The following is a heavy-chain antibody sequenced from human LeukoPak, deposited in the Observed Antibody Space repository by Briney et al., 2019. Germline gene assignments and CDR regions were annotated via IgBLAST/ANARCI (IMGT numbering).Heavy chain of an antibody. CDR3: ATGQTTPVLVDTLHF. CDR2: FDPDEAET. V-gene: IGHV1-24*01. CDR1: GYTVTELS. J-gene: IGHJ4*02. D-gene: IGHD4-17*01. Sequence: ASVKVSCKVSGYTVTELSIHWVRQAPGKGLEWMGGFDPDEAETVFAGKFQGRVTMAEDTSTNTAYMELISLRSEDTAVYYCATGQTTPVLVDTLHFWGQGTLVTVSS.